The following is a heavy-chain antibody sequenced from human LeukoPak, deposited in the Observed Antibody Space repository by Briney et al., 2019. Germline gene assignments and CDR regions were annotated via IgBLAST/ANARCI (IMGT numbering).Heavy chain of an antibody. D-gene: IGHD5-12*01. CDR3: ARDTRIEWLRFLDY. CDR1: GDSISNGGSIGNGGHY. Sequence: SETLSLTCTVSGDSISNGGSIGNGGHYWSWIRQFPGKGLEWIGYIYHSGNTYYNPSLESRVTISVDTSENRFSLKLNSVTAADTAIYYCARDTRIEWLRFLDYWGQGILVTVSS. CDR2: IYHSGNT. J-gene: IGHJ4*02. V-gene: IGHV4-31*03.